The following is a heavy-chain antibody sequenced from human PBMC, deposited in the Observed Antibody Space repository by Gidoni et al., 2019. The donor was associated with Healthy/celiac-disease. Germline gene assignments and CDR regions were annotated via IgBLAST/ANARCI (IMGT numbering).Heavy chain of an antibody. CDR1: GFTFRSYS. CDR3: ASMIGSGSYHEPYYYGMDV. CDR2: ISSSSSYI. V-gene: IGHV3-21*01. Sequence: EVQLVESGGGLVKPGGSLRLSCAAAGFTFRSYSMNWVRQAPGTGLGWVASISSSSSYIYYADSVKGRFTISRDNAKNSLYLQMNSLRAEDTAVYYCASMIGSGSYHEPYYYGMDVWGQGTTVTVSS. D-gene: IGHD1-26*01. J-gene: IGHJ6*02.